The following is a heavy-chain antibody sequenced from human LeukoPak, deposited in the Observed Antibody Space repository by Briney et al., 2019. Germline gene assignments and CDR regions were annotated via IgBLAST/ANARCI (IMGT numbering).Heavy chain of an antibody. Sequence: SETLSLTCTVSGGSISSYYWSWIRQPPGKGLEWIGYIYYSGSTNYNPSLKSRVTISVDTSKNQFSLKLSSVTAADTAVYYCARLGLGYCTNGVCLPSQLDYWGQGTLVTVSS. V-gene: IGHV4-59*08. CDR3: ARLGLGYCTNGVCLPSQLDY. D-gene: IGHD2-8*01. CDR1: GGSISSYY. CDR2: IYYSGST. J-gene: IGHJ4*02.